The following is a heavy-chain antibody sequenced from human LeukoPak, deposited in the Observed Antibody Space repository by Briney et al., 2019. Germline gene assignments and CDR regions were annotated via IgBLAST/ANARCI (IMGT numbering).Heavy chain of an antibody. CDR1: GGSISSNIYY. CDR3: ARAGEGEIAAAGISAVWYFDY. J-gene: IGHJ4*02. CDR2: IYYSGKT. Sequence: SETLSLTCTVSGGSISSNIYYWGWIRQPPGKGLEWIGSIYYSGKTYYNPSLKSRVTISVDTSKNQFSLKLSSVTAADTAVYYCARAGEGEIAAAGISAVWYFDYWGQGTLVTVSS. V-gene: IGHV4-39*07. D-gene: IGHD6-13*01.